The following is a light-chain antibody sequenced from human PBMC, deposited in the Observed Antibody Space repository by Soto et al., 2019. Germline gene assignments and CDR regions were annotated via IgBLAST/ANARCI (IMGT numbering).Light chain of an antibody. Sequence: IVMTQSPATLSVSPGERATLACRARQSVSTNLAWYQQKPGQTPKLLIYVASTRATGIPARFSGSGFGTEFTLTISSLQSEDFAVYYCQQYNVWPLTFGGGTNLEFK. CDR2: VAS. J-gene: IGKJ4*01. CDR3: QQYNVWPLT. CDR1: QSVSTN. V-gene: IGKV3-15*01.